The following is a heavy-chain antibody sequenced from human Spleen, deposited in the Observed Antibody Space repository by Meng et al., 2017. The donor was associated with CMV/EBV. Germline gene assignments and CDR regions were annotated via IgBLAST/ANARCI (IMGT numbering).Heavy chain of an antibody. J-gene: IGHJ6*02. CDR3: ARGFAFYYYGMDV. CDR2: IRYDGSNK. D-gene: IGHD3-3*01. Sequence: GESLKISCAASGFTFSSYGMHWVRQAPGKGLEWVAFIRYDGSNKYYADSVKGRFTISRDNSKSTLYLQMNSLRSEDTATYYCARGFAFYYYGMDVWGQGTTVTVSS. CDR1: GFTFSSYG. V-gene: IGHV3-30*02.